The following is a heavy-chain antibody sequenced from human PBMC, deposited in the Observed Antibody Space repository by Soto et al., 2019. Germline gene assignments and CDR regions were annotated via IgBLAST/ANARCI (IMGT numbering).Heavy chain of an antibody. CDR2: MNPNSGNT. J-gene: IGHJ6*02. V-gene: IGHV1-8*01. CDR3: ARGGGYCSSTSCYTLGGMDV. D-gene: IGHD2-2*02. Sequence: ASVKVSCRASGYTFTSYDINWVRQATGQGLEWMGWMNPNSGNTGYAQKFQGRVTMTRNTSISTAYMELSSLRSEDTAVYYCARGGGYCSSTSCYTLGGMDVWGQGTTVTVSS. CDR1: GYTFTSYD.